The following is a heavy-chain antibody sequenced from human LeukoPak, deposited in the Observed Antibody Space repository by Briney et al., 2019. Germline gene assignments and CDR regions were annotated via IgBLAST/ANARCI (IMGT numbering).Heavy chain of an antibody. CDR2: IGTAGEI. CDR3: ARAGGAYQVFDY. Sequence: GGSLRLSCAASGFTFSSYDIHWVRQATGKGLEWVSGIGTAGEIYYPGSVKGRFTISRENAKNSLYLQMNSLRAEDTAVYYCARAGGAYQVFDYWGQGTLVTVSS. J-gene: IGHJ4*02. V-gene: IGHV3-13*01. D-gene: IGHD2-8*02. CDR1: GFTFSSYD.